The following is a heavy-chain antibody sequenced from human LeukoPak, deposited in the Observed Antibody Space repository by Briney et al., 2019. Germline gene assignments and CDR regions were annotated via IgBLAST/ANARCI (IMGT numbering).Heavy chain of an antibody. CDR2: ISWNSDSI. Sequence: GGSLRLSCAASGFTFDDYAMHWVRQAPGKGLEWVSGISWNSDSIGYADSVKGRFTISRDNAKNSLYLQMNSLRAEDTALYYFAKDLDGVGIFDYWGQGTLVTVSS. CDR1: GFTFDDYA. CDR3: AKDLDGVGIFDY. J-gene: IGHJ4*02. D-gene: IGHD3-3*01. V-gene: IGHV3-9*01.